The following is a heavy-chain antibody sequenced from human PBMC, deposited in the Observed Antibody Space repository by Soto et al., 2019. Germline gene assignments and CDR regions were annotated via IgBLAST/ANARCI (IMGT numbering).Heavy chain of an antibody. V-gene: IGHV3-30*04. Sequence: QVQLVESGGGVVQPGRSLRLSCAASGFIFSYYAMHWVRQAPGKGLEWLAVISYDGSDQYYADSVKGRFTISRDNSKNTLYLQMNSLRVDDTAVYYCARVDRTVATFYYYGMDVWGQGTTVTVSS. CDR2: ISYDGSDQ. CDR1: GFIFSYYA. J-gene: IGHJ6*02. CDR3: ARVDRTVATFYYYGMDV. D-gene: IGHD4-4*01.